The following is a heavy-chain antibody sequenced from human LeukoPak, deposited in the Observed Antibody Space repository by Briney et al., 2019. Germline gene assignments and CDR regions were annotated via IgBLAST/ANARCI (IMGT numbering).Heavy chain of an antibody. CDR2: ISSSGSTI. D-gene: IGHD6-19*01. CDR1: GFTFSDYY. CDR3: ARSSSGWQNYYYGMDV. Sequence: GGSLRLSCAASGFTFSDYYMSWIRQAPGKGLEWVSYISSSGSTIYYADSVKGRFTISRDNAKSSLYLQMNSLRAEDTAVYYCARSSSGWQNYYYGMDVWGQGTTVTVSS. V-gene: IGHV3-11*01. J-gene: IGHJ6*02.